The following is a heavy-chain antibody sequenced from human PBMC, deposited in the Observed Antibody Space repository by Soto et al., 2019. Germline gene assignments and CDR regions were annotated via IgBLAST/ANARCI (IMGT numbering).Heavy chain of an antibody. V-gene: IGHV3-30-3*01. D-gene: IGHD4-17*01. CDR3: ARGAVTTDYYYYGMDV. Sequence: QVQLVESGGGVVQPGRSLRLSCAASGFTFSSYAMHWVRQAPGKGLEWVAVISYDGSNKYYADSVKGRFTGSRDNSKNTLYLQMNSLRAEDTAVYYCARGAVTTDYYYYGMDVWGQGTTVTVSS. CDR2: ISYDGSNK. CDR1: GFTFSSYA. J-gene: IGHJ6*02.